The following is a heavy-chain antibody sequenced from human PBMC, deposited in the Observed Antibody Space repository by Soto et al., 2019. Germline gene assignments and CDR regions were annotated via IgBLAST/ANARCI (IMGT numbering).Heavy chain of an antibody. D-gene: IGHD2-2*01. CDR3: ARSCPYIVVRKPTGNQDYYGMDV. CDR1: GCTFSNYT. J-gene: IGHJ6*02. Sequence: QVQLVQSGAEVKKPGSSVKVFCKASGCTFSNYTISWVRQAPGQGLEWMGGIIPVFGTTDHEQKFQGRVTITADGSTSTAYMKLSSLRSADTAGYYCARSCPYIVVRKPTGNQDYYGMDVWGQGTTVTGSS. CDR2: IIPVFGTT. V-gene: IGHV1-69*01.